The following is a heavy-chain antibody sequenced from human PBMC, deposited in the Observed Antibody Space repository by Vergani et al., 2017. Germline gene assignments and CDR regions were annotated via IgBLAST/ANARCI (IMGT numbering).Heavy chain of an antibody. Sequence: QVQLQESRPGLLKPSETLSLTCTFSVGSLSRSYWSCIRQPAGKGLEWIGRIYTSGITNYNPSLKSRVTMSVDTSKNQFSLKLSSVTAADTAVYYCARSYRVAARAWFDPWGQGTLVTVSS. V-gene: IGHV4-4*07. D-gene: IGHD6-6*01. CDR1: VGSLSRSY. J-gene: IGHJ5*02. CDR3: ARSYRVAARAWFDP. CDR2: IYTSGIT.